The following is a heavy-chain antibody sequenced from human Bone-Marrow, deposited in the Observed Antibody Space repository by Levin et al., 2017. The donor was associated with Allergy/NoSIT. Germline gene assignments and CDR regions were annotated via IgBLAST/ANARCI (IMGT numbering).Heavy chain of an antibody. CDR3: ARGFSDYYDSSGYSDAFHI. CDR1: GGSINSGGYS. J-gene: IGHJ3*02. V-gene: IGHV4-30-2*01. D-gene: IGHD3-22*01. Sequence: SQTLSLTCAVSGGSINSGGYSWSWIRQPPGKGLEWIGYIYHSGVTYYSPSLTSRVTISVDLSKNQFSLKLSSVTAADTAVYYCARGFSDYYDSSGYSDAFHIWGQGTMVTISS. CDR2: IYHSGVT.